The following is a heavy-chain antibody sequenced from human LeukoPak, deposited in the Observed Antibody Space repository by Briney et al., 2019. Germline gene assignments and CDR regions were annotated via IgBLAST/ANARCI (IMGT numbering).Heavy chain of an antibody. D-gene: IGHD3-16*02. CDR3: ARGRYAFGGVIVKDNDY. CDR2: INPSGGST. CDR1: GYTFTSYY. J-gene: IGHJ4*02. Sequence: ASVKVSCKASGYTFTSYYMHWVRQAPGQGLEWMGIINPSGGSTSYAQKFQGRVTMTRDTSTSTVYMELSSLRSEDTAVYYCARGRYAFGGVIVKDNDYWGQGTLVTVSS. V-gene: IGHV1-46*01.